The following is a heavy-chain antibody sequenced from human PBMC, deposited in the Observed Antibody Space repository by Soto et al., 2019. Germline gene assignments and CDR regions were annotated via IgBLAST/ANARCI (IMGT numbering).Heavy chain of an antibody. CDR2: IYYSGST. Sequence: PSETLSLTCTVSGGSISSYYWSWIRQPPGKGLEWIGYIYYSGSTNYNPSLKSRVTISVDTSKNQFSLKLSSVTAADTAVYYCASLTDTYGDPHYFDYWGQGTLVTVSS. CDR1: GGSISSYY. D-gene: IGHD4-17*01. J-gene: IGHJ4*02. CDR3: ASLTDTYGDPHYFDY. V-gene: IGHV4-59*01.